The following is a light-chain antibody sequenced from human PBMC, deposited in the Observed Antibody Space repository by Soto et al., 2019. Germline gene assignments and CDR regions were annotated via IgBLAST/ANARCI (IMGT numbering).Light chain of an antibody. CDR3: QQYDSSPVT. V-gene: IGKV3-20*01. CDR1: QSVSSNF. Sequence: EIGFTQTPATLSLSPGEIATLSCTASQSVSSNFLARYQQKPGQAPRLLIYGASSRATAIPDRFSGSGSGTDLTLTISRLEPEDFAVYYCQQYDSSPVTFGRGTKVEIK. J-gene: IGKJ4*02. CDR2: GAS.